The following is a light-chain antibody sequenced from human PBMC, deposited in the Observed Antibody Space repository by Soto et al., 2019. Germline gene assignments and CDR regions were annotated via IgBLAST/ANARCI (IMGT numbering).Light chain of an antibody. CDR2: DAS. CDR3: QQLNEWPPVI. CDR1: QSVGTY. Sequence: EIVLTQSPATLSLSPGERATLSCRASQSVGTYLAWYQQKPGQAPRLLIYDASNRATGIPARFSGSGSGTDITLTTDSLEAEDIALYYCQQLNEWPPVIFGGGTKVEIK. V-gene: IGKV3-11*01. J-gene: IGKJ4*01.